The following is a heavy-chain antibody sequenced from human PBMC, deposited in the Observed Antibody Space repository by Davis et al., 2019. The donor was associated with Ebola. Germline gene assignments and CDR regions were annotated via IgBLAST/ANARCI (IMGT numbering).Heavy chain of an antibody. CDR1: GDSVSVNSGG. Sequence: HSQTLSLTCAISGDSVSVNSGGWNWIRQSPSRGLEWLGRTYYYTSKWYNDYAVSMKSRINIKPDTSKNQFALQLNSVTPEDTAVYYCARGWLRSGFDSWGQGTLVTVSS. CDR3: ARGWLRSGFDS. J-gene: IGHJ4*02. V-gene: IGHV6-1*01. CDR2: TYYYTSKWYN. D-gene: IGHD5-12*01.